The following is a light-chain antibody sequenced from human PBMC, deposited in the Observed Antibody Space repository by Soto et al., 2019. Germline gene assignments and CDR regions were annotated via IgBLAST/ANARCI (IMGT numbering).Light chain of an antibody. CDR2: DVS. V-gene: IGLV2-14*01. CDR1: SSDVGGYNY. Sequence: QSALTQPASVSGSPGQSITISCTGTSSDVGGYNYVSWYQQHPGKAPKLMIYDVSNRPSGVSNRFAGSKSVNTASLTISGLQAEDEADYYCRSYTSSSTRVFGGGTQLTVL. CDR3: RSYTSSSTRV. J-gene: IGLJ2*01.